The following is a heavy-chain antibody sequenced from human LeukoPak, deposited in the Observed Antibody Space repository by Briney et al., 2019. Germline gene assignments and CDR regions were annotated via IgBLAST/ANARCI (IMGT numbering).Heavy chain of an antibody. CDR1: GYTFTGYY. Sequence: ASVKVSCKASGYTFTGYYMHWVRQAPGQGLERMGWINPNSGGTNYAQKFQGRVTMTRDTSISTAYMELSRLRSDDTAVYYCARGRDYSNYAFDYWGQGTLVTVSS. D-gene: IGHD4-11*01. CDR2: INPNSGGT. J-gene: IGHJ4*02. CDR3: ARGRDYSNYAFDY. V-gene: IGHV1-2*02.